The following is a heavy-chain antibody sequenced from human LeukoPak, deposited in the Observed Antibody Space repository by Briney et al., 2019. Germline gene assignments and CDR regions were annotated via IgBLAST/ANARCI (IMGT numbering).Heavy chain of an antibody. CDR2: IFPDDSDT. D-gene: IGHD4-17*01. CDR1: GFDFTRDW. Sequence: GESLKISCRFSGFDFTRDWIGWVRLMPGKGLEWMGIIFPDDSDTRYSPSFQGQVTLSADKSIGTAYVQWSSLKASDTAIYYCARRDPTTVTAFDYWGQGTLVTVSS. CDR3: ARRDPTTVTAFDY. V-gene: IGHV5-51*01. J-gene: IGHJ4*02.